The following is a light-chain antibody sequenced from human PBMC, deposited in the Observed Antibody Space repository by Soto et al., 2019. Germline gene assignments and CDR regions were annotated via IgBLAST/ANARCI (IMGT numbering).Light chain of an antibody. V-gene: IGKV3-20*01. CDR3: QHYCRSPLST. Sequence: EIVLTQSPGPLSLSPGERATLSCRASQSVSSSYLAWYQQKPGQAHRLLIYGATSRATVIPDRFSGSGSVTDFTLTISRLEPEDFAMYYCQHYCRSPLSTFGQGTKLEIK. CDR2: GAT. J-gene: IGKJ2*01. CDR1: QSVSSSY.